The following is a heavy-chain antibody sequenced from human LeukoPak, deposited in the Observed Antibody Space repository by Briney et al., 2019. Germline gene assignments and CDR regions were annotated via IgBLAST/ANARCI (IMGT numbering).Heavy chain of an antibody. CDR2: IRSKAYGGTT. Sequence: GGSLRLSCTASGFTFGDYAMSWVRQAPGKGLEWVGFIRSKAYGGTTEYAASVKGRFTISRDDSKSIAYLQMNSLKTEDTAVYYCTRHDSGSYYYMDVWGKGTTVTVSS. CDR3: TRHDSGSYYYMDV. CDR1: GFTFGDYA. D-gene: IGHD1-26*01. J-gene: IGHJ6*03. V-gene: IGHV3-49*04.